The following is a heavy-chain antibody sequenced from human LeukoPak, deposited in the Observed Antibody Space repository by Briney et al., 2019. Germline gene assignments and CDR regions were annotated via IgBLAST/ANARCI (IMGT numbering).Heavy chain of an antibody. Sequence: PEGSLRLSCDASGFSINTYTMYWVRQAPGQGLEWVSGIRNSDGMTYYADSVRGRFTISTDNSKNTLYLQMNSLRAEDTALYYCAKGLERESRLDSWGQGTLVTVSS. CDR3: AKGLERESRLDS. D-gene: IGHD1-1*01. V-gene: IGHV3-23*01. CDR1: GFSINTYT. CDR2: IRNSDGMT. J-gene: IGHJ4*02.